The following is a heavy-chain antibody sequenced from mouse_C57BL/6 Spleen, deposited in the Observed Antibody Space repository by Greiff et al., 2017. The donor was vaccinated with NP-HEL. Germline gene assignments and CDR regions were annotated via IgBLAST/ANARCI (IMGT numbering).Heavy chain of an antibody. V-gene: IGHV1-15*01. CDR1: GYTFTDYE. Sequence: QVQLQQSGAELVRPGASVTLSCKASGYTFTDYEMHWVKRTPVHGLEWIGAIDPETGGTAYNQKFKGKAILTADKSSSTAYMELRSLTSEDSAVYYCTRVPLRYFDYWGQGTTLTVSS. CDR2: IDPETGGT. CDR3: TRVPLRYFDY. J-gene: IGHJ2*01.